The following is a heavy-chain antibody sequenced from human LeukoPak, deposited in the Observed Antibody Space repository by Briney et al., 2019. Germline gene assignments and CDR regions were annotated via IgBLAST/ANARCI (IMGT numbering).Heavy chain of an antibody. Sequence: GGSLRLSCAASGFTFSSYGMHWVRQAPGKGLEWVAFIRFDGSDKYYADSVQGRFIISRDNSKNTLSLQMNSLRAEDTAVYYCAKVGYSRSWYGPYFYYYMDVWGKGTTVTISS. CDR3: AKVGYSRSWYGPYFYYYMDV. D-gene: IGHD5-18*01. CDR1: GFTFSSYG. CDR2: IRFDGSDK. V-gene: IGHV3-30*02. J-gene: IGHJ6*03.